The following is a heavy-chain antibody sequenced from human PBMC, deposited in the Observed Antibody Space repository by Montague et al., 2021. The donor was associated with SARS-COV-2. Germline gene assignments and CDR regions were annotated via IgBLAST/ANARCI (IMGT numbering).Heavy chain of an antibody. V-gene: IGHV4-38-2*02. CDR2: IYHSGST. J-gene: IGHJ5*02. Sequence: SETLSLTCTVSGYSISSGYYWGWIRQPPGKGLEWIGSIYHSGSTXYNPSLKSRVTIKVDTSKNQFSLKLSSVTAADTAVYYCARDGYDYGSGSYQRWFDPWGQGTLVTVSS. CDR1: GYSISSGYY. D-gene: IGHD3-10*01. CDR3: ARDGYDYGSGSYQRWFDP.